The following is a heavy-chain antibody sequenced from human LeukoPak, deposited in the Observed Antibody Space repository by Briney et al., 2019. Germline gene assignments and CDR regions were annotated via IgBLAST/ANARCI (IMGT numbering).Heavy chain of an antibody. V-gene: IGHV3-21*01. Sequence: GGSLRLSCAASGFTFSSYSMNWVRQAPGKGLEWVSSISSSSSYIYCADSVKGRFTISRDNAKNSLYLQMNSLRAEDTAVYYCAREGQLQPLDCWGQGTLVTVSS. CDR3: AREGQLQPLDC. J-gene: IGHJ4*02. CDR2: ISSSSSYI. CDR1: GFTFSSYS. D-gene: IGHD5-18*01.